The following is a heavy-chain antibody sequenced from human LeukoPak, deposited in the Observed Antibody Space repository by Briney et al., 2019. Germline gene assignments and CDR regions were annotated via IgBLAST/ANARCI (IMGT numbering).Heavy chain of an antibody. CDR3: ERYIVVVTARIDY. J-gene: IGHJ4*02. Sequence: PGGSLRLSCVASGFTFSNFAMSWVRHTPGKGLEWVSAISGSGGSTYYADSVKGRFSISRDNTKNTLYLQMNSLRAEDTAVYYCERYIVVVTARIDYWGQGTLVTVSS. D-gene: IGHD2-21*02. V-gene: IGHV3-23*01. CDR1: GFTFSNFA. CDR2: ISGSGGST.